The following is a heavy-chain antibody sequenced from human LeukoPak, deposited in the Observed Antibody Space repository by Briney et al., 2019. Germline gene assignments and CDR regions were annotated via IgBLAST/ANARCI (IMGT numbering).Heavy chain of an antibody. CDR3: ARVRYSYGHGDY. J-gene: IGHJ4*02. CDR1: GYTFTSYY. Sequence: ASVKVSCKASGYTFTSYYMHWVRQAPGQGLEWMGIINPSGGSTSYAQKFQGRVTMTRDTSTSTVYMELSGLRSEDTAVYYCARVRYSYGHGDYWGQGTLVTVSS. D-gene: IGHD5-18*01. V-gene: IGHV1-46*01. CDR2: INPSGGST.